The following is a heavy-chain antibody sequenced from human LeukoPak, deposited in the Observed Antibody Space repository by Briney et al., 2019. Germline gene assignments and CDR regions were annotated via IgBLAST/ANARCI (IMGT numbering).Heavy chain of an antibody. V-gene: IGHV4-34*09. CDR3: ARARNDYGDYLFDY. J-gene: IGHJ4*02. CDR2: IYYSGST. CDR1: GGSFSGYY. D-gene: IGHD4-17*01. Sequence: SETLSLTCAVYGGSFSGYYWSWIRQPPGKGLEWIGYIYYSGSTYYNPSLKSRVTISVDTSKNQFSLKLSSVTAADTAVYYCARARNDYGDYLFDYWGQGTLVTVSS.